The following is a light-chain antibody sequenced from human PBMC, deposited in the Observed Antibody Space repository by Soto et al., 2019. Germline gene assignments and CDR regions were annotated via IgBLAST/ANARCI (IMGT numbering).Light chain of an antibody. Sequence: QSVLTQPASVSESPGQSITISCTGTSSDVGGYKYVSWYQQHPGKAPKIIINDVSNRPSGVSNRFSGSKSGNTASLTISGLQAEDEADYYCSSYTSSSTYVEFGGGTQLTVL. CDR2: DVS. CDR3: SSYTSSSTYVE. CDR1: SSDVGGYKY. J-gene: IGLJ2*01. V-gene: IGLV2-14*03.